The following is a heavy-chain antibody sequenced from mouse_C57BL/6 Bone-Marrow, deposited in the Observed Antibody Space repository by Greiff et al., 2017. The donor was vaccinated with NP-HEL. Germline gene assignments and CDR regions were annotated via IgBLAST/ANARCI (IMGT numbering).Heavy chain of an antibody. Sequence: QVQLQQPGAELVKPGASVKLSCKASGYTFTSYWMHWVKQRPGRGLEWIGRIDPNSGGTKYNEQFKSKATLTVDKPSSTAYMQLSSLTSEDSAVYYCARHYGSSYEGWYFDVWGTGTTVTVSS. CDR1: GYTFTSYW. CDR2: IDPNSGGT. CDR3: ARHYGSSYEGWYFDV. V-gene: IGHV1-72*01. J-gene: IGHJ1*03. D-gene: IGHD1-1*01.